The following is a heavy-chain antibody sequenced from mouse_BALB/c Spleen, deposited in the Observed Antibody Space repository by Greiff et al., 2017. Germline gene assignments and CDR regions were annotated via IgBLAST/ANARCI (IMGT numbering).Heavy chain of an antibody. CDR2: ISSGGSYT. V-gene: IGHV5-6-4*01. CDR3: TRDDGYFDV. CDR1: GFTFSSYT. D-gene: IGHD2-3*01. J-gene: IGHJ1*01. Sequence: EVHLVESGGGLVKPGGSLKLSCAASGFTFSSYTMSWVRQTPEKRLEWVATISSGGSYTYYPDSVKGRFTISRDNAKNTLYLQMSSLKSEDTAMYYCTRDDGYFDVWGAGTTVTVSS.